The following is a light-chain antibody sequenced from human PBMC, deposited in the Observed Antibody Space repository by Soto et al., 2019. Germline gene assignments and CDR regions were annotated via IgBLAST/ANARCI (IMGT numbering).Light chain of an antibody. CDR1: QSVSSSH. J-gene: IGKJ2*01. Sequence: EIVLTQSPGTLSLSPGERATLSCRASQSVSSSHLAWYQQKPGQAPRLLMYGASSRVTGIPDRFSGSGSGTDFTLTISRLEPEDFAVYYCQQYGSSPQTFGQGTKLEIK. V-gene: IGKV3-20*01. CDR2: GAS. CDR3: QQYGSSPQT.